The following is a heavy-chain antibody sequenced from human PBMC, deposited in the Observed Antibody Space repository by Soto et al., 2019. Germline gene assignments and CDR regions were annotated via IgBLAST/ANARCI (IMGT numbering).Heavy chain of an antibody. CDR1: GGSISSGDYY. J-gene: IGHJ1*01. Sequence: SETLSLTCTVSGGSISSGDYYWSWIRQAPGRGLEWIGYIHSSGSIYYNPSLKSRATMSIDTAGNQFSLKVSSVTVADTAVCYCARDLDGLHDDTSGPFPRPGWGQGTLVTVSS. V-gene: IGHV4-30-4*01. D-gene: IGHD3-22*01. CDR3: ARDLDGLHDDTSGPFPRPG. CDR2: IHSSGSI.